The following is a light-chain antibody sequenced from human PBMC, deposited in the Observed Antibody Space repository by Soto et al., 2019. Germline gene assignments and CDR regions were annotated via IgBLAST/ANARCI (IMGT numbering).Light chain of an antibody. CDR3: LKSNDAPIT. CDR2: AAS. CDR1: QAISNY. Sequence: DIQMTQSPSSLSASVGDRVAITCRASQAISNYLAWYQQKPGKVPNLLIYAASTLQSGVPSRFSGSGSGTDFTLTISRLHPEDVAIYYGLKSNDAPITFGQGTRLEI. V-gene: IGKV1-27*01. J-gene: IGKJ5*01.